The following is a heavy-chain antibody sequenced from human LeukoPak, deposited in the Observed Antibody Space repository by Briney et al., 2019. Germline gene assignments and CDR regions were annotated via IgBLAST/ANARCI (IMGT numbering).Heavy chain of an antibody. CDR1: GYTCTGDY. D-gene: IGHD2-15*01. CDR2: SNPNSGGT. V-gene: IGHV1-2*02. Sequence: ASEKVSCKASGYTCTGDYMHWVRQATGQWLEWMGGSNPNSGGTNYAQKFQGRVTMTRDTSISTAYMELSRLRSDDTAAYYCARDLVVVVAATRYSGSGYWGQGTLVTVSS. J-gene: IGHJ4*02. CDR3: ARDLVVVVAATRYSGSGY.